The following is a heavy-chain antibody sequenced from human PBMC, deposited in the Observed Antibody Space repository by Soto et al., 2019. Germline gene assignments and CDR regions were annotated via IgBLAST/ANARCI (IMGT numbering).Heavy chain of an antibody. J-gene: IGHJ4*02. Sequence: QVQLVESGGGVVQPGRSLRLSCAASGFTFSTYGMHWVRQAPGKGLEWVAVISNDGSNKYYADSVKGRFTISRDNSKNTLYLQMNSLRAEDTAVYYCAKGNTYYYASGAIDYWGQGTLVTVSS. CDR3: AKGNTYYYASGAIDY. CDR1: GFTFSTYG. D-gene: IGHD3-10*01. V-gene: IGHV3-30*18. CDR2: ISNDGSNK.